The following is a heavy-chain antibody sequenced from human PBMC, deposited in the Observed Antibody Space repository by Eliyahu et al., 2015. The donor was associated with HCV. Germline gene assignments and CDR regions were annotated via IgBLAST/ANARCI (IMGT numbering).Heavy chain of an antibody. J-gene: IGHJ4*02. CDR1: GFTFSXNG. D-gene: IGHD3-3*01. V-gene: IGHV3-30*18. CDR2: ISYDGSNK. CDR3: AKSDSITIFGVVISPISSTYFDC. Sequence: QVQLVESGGGVVQPGRSLRLSCAASGFTFSXNGXPWVRQAPGKGLEWVAVISYDGSNKYYADSVKGRFTISRDNSKNTLYLQMNSLRAEDTAVYYCAKSDSITIFGVVISPISSTYFDCWGQGTLVTASS.